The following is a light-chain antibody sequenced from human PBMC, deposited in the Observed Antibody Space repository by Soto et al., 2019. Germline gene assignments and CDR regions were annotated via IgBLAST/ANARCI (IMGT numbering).Light chain of an antibody. CDR3: QSYDSSLSVGV. CDR2: GNS. Sequence: QSVLTQPPSVAGTPGQRVTISCTGSSSNIGAGYDVHWYQQLPGTAPKLLIYGNSNRPSGVPDRFSGSKSGTSASRAITGLQAEDEADYDCQSYDSSLSVGVFGGGTKLTV. V-gene: IGLV1-40*01. J-gene: IGLJ2*01. CDR1: SSNIGAGYD.